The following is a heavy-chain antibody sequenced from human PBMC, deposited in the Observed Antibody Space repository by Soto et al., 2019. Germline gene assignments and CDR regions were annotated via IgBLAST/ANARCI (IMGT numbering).Heavy chain of an antibody. V-gene: IGHV3-15*07. CDR2: IKSKTDGGTT. CDR3: TTGTPYSSSWYYYGMDV. J-gene: IGHJ6*02. D-gene: IGHD6-13*01. Sequence: GGSLRLSCAASGFTFSNAWMNWVRQAPGKGLEWVGRIKSKTDGGTTDYAAPVKGRFTISRDDSKNTLYLQMNSLKTEDTAVYYCTTGTPYSSSWYYYGMDVWGQGTTVTVSS. CDR1: GFTFSNAW.